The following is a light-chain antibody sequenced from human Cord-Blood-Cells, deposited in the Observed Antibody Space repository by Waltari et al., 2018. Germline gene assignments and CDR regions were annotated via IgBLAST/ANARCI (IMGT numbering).Light chain of an antibody. CDR3: QQYYSTPWT. CDR2: WAS. J-gene: IGKJ1*01. Sequence: DIVMTQSPDSLAVSLCERATINCKSSQSVLYSSNNKNYLACYQQKPGQPPKLLICWASTRESGVPDRFSGSGSGTDFTLTISSLQAEDVAVYYCQQYYSTPWTFGQGTKVEIK. V-gene: IGKV4-1*01. CDR1: QSVLYSSNNKNY.